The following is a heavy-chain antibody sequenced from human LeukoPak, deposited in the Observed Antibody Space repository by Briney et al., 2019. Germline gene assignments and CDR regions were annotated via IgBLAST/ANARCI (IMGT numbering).Heavy chain of an antibody. D-gene: IGHD2-15*01. J-gene: IGHJ3*02. Sequence: GGSLRLSCAASGFTFSSYGMHWVRQAPGKGVEGVAVISYDGSNKYYADSVKGRFTISRDNSKNTLYLQMNSLRAEDTAVYYCAKSMGYYDAFDIWGQGTMVTVSS. CDR3: AKSMGYYDAFDI. CDR2: ISYDGSNK. V-gene: IGHV3-30*18. CDR1: GFTFSSYG.